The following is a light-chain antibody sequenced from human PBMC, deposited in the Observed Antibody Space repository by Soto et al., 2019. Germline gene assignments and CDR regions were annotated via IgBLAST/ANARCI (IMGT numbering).Light chain of an antibody. CDR3: TSYTIRRTWV. J-gene: IGLJ3*02. Sequence: QSVLTQPASVTGSPGQSITISCTGTSSDVGGYNRVSWYQQYPGTAPKVMIYEVTNRPSGVSDRFSGSKSGNTASLTISGLQPEDEADYYCTSYTIRRTWVFGGGTKLTVL. CDR2: EVT. CDR1: SSDVGGYNR. V-gene: IGLV2-14*01.